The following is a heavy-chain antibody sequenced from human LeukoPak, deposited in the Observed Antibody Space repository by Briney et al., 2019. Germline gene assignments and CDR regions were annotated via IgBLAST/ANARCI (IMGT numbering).Heavy chain of an antibody. V-gene: IGHV1-24*01. J-gene: IGHJ4*02. D-gene: IGHD6-13*01. Sequence: ASVKVSCKVSGYTLTELSMHWVRQAPGKGREGMGGFDPEDGETIYAQKFQGRVTMTEDTSTDTAYMELSSLRSEDTAVYYCATLSVPRIAAAAHDYWGQGTLVTVSS. CDR3: ATLSVPRIAAAAHDY. CDR2: FDPEDGET. CDR1: GYTLTELS.